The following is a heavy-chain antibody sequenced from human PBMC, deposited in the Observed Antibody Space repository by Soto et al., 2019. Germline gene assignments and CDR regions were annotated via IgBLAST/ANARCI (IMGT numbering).Heavy chain of an antibody. Sequence: QVQLVQSGAEVKKPGSSVKVSCKASGGTFSTYAITWVRQAPGQGLEWLGGIIPIFGTTDYARKFQGRVTNTAAESTSTVFIELSSLTSEDTAVYYCARGVGAYYVDYWGQGTLVTVSS. D-gene: IGHD1-26*01. CDR3: ARGVGAYYVDY. V-gene: IGHV1-69*01. CDR1: GGTFSTYA. J-gene: IGHJ4*02. CDR2: IIPIFGTT.